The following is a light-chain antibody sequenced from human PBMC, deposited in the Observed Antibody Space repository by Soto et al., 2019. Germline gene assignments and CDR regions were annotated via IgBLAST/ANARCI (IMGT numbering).Light chain of an antibody. CDR2: SAS. CDR3: QHYNNAPYT. Sequence: DIQMTQSPSSLSASVGDRVTLTCRASQGISNYLAWYQQKPGKVPKLLIYSASTLQSGVPSRFSGGGSGTVFPLTISRLEPEDGATYYCQHYNNAPYTFGQGTKLEIK. CDR1: QGISNY. V-gene: IGKV1-27*01. J-gene: IGKJ2*01.